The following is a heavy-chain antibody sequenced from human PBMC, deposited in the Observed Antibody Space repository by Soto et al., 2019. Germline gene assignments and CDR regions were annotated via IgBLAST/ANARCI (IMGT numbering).Heavy chain of an antibody. D-gene: IGHD3-3*01. CDR2: IKQDGSEK. J-gene: IGHJ6*03. CDR3: ARDFLDLYYYYYYMDV. V-gene: IGHV3-7*01. Sequence: PGGSLRLSCAASGFTFSSYWMSWVRQAPGKGLEWVANIKQDGSEKYYVDSVKGRFTISRDNAKNSLYLQMNSLRAEDTAAYYCARDFLDLYYYYYYMDVWGKGTTVTVSS. CDR1: GFTFSSYW.